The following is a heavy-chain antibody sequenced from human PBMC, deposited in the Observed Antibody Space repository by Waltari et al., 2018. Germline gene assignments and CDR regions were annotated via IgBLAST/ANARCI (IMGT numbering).Heavy chain of an antibody. CDR3: ARLSEY. J-gene: IGHJ1*01. Sequence: QVQLVQSGAEVKKPGASVKVSCKASDYKFTSYYVTWVRRAPGQGLEWMGWINPNGGATYYAPKFRDRVTISTDTSIGTVYMHLTSLTSDDTALYFCARLSEYWGQGTLITVSS. V-gene: IGHV1-2*02. CDR1: DYKFTSYY. CDR2: INPNGGAT.